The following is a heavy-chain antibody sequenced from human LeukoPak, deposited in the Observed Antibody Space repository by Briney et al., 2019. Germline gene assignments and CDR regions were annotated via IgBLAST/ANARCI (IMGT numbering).Heavy chain of an antibody. Sequence: SETLSLTCTVSGGSISSSSYYWGWIRQPPGKGLEWIGSIYYSGSTYYNPSLKSRVTISVDTSKNQFSLKLSSVTAADTALYYCARWAGVGAFDYWGQGTLVTVSS. CDR3: ARWAGVGAFDY. CDR1: GGSISSSSYY. CDR2: IYYSGST. D-gene: IGHD1-26*01. V-gene: IGHV4-39*01. J-gene: IGHJ4*02.